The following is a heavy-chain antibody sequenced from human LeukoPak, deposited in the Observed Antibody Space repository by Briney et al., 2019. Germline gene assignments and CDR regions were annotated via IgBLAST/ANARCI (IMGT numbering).Heavy chain of an antibody. Sequence: ETLSLTCTVSGASVSSGDYHWSWVRQAPGKGLEWVSSISGSGGNTYYADSVKGRFTISRDNSKNTLYLQMNSLRAEDTAVYYCAKDRGEKQLNCMFNWGQGTLVTVSS. D-gene: IGHD6-13*01. CDR3: AKDRGEKQLNCMFN. V-gene: IGHV3-23*01. J-gene: IGHJ4*02. CDR2: ISGSGGNT. CDR1: GASVSSGDYH.